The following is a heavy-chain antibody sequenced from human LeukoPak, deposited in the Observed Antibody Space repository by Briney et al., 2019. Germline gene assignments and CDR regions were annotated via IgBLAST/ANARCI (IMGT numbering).Heavy chain of an antibody. J-gene: IGHJ4*02. CDR2: ISGICGST. CDR3: ASPSQGYYDILTGYYDY. Sequence: QAGGSLRLFCAASGFTFTIYGMRWVRQAAGGGMEWVSAISGICGSTYYSASVKGRFTISRDNPNNTLYLQINSLRAEDTAVYYCASPSQGYYDILTGYYDYWGQGTLVTVSS. D-gene: IGHD3-9*01. CDR1: GFTFTIYG. V-gene: IGHV3-23*01.